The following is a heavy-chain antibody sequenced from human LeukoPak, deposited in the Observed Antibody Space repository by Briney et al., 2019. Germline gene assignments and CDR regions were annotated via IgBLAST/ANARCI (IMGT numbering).Heavy chain of an antibody. CDR3: AKGSPYFDWLSN. CDR1: GHTFSSYG. Sequence: GGSLRLFCAASGHTFSSYGMHWVRQAPGKGLEWVAFIRYDGSNKYYADSVKGRFTISRDNSKNTLYLQMNSLRAEDTAVYYCAKGSPYFDWLSNWGQGTLVTVSS. J-gene: IGHJ4*02. V-gene: IGHV3-30*02. CDR2: IRYDGSNK. D-gene: IGHD3-9*01.